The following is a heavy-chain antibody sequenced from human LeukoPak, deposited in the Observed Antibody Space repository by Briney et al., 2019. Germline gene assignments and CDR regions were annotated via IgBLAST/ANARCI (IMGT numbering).Heavy chain of an antibody. V-gene: IGHV4-59*01. D-gene: IGHD3-22*01. Sequence: PSETLSLTCSVAGGSISRYYWSWIRQPPGKGLEWIGYIYYSGTTNYNPSLKSRATISVDTSKNQFSLKLSSVTAADTAVYYCARDSRKYYYDSSGYLFDYWGQGTLVTVSS. CDR3: ARDSRKYYYDSSGYLFDY. CDR2: IYYSGTT. J-gene: IGHJ4*02. CDR1: GGSISRYY.